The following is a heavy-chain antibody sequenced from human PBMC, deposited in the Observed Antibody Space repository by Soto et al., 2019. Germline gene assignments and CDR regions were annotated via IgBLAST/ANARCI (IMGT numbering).Heavy chain of an antibody. CDR3: ARQRAFRGVILAPDY. CDR2: IYPDDSDT. Sequence: GESLKISCKGSGYSFTSYWIGWVRQMPGRGLEWVGIIYPDDSDTRYSPSFQGQVTISVDKSISTAYLQWSSLKASDTAMYYCARQRAFRGVILAPDYWGQGTLVTVSS. D-gene: IGHD3-16*02. J-gene: IGHJ4*02. V-gene: IGHV5-51*01. CDR1: GYSFTSYW.